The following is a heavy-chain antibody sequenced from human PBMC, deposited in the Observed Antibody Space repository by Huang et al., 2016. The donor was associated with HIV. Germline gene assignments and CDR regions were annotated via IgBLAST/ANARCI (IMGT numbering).Heavy chain of an antibody. CDR2: SHNGGNT. D-gene: IGHD2-21*02. CDR1: GFTVSSNY. CDR3: AREFCGGDCFRSRDAFDI. J-gene: IGHJ3*02. V-gene: IGHV3-53*01. Sequence: EVQLVESGGGLIQPGGSLRLSCAVSGFTVSSNYMSWVRQAPGKGLGWVSVSHNGGNTDYAESVKGRFAISRDNFKNTLYLQMNSLRAEDTAVYYCAREFCGGDCFRSRDAFDIWGQGTMVTVAS.